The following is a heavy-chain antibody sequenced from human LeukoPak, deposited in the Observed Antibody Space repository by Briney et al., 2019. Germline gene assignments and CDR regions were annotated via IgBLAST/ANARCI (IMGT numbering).Heavy chain of an antibody. CDR2: IRYDGSNK. V-gene: IGHV3-30*02. CDR1: GFTFSSYG. J-gene: IGHJ4*02. CDR3: AKDGYYDFWSGYYEDY. Sequence: GGSLRLSCAASGFTFSSYGMHWVRQAPGKGLEWVAFIRYDGSNKYYADSVKGRFTISRDNSKNTLYLQMNSLRAEDSAVYYCAKDGYYDFWSGYYEDYWGQGTLVTVSS. D-gene: IGHD3-3*01.